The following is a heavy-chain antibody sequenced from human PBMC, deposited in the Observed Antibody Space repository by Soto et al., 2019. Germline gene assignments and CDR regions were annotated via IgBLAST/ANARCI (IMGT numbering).Heavy chain of an antibody. CDR2: IYYSGST. J-gene: IGHJ4*02. CDR1: GGSISSSSYY. V-gene: IGHV4-39*01. CDR3: ARLFTPTLYYDILTGYPTHYFDY. D-gene: IGHD3-9*01. Sequence: SETLSLTXTVSGGSISSSSYYWGWIRQPPGKGLEWIGSIYYSGSTYYNPSLKSRVTISVDTSKNQFSLKLSSVTAADTAVYYCARLFTPTLYYDILTGYPTHYFDYWGQGTLVTVSS.